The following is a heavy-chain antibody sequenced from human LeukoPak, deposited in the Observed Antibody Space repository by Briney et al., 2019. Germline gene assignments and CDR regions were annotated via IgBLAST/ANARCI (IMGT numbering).Heavy chain of an antibody. CDR2: ISAYNGNT. Sequence: GASVKVSCKASGYTFTSYGFSWVRQAPGQGLEWMGSISAYNGNTNYAQKLQGRVTMTTDTSTSTGYMELRSLRSDDTAVYYCARDRRYYYDTSGYYYIDYWGQGTLVTVSS. D-gene: IGHD3-22*01. V-gene: IGHV1-18*01. CDR3: ARDRRYYYDTSGYYYIDY. CDR1: GYTFTSYG. J-gene: IGHJ4*02.